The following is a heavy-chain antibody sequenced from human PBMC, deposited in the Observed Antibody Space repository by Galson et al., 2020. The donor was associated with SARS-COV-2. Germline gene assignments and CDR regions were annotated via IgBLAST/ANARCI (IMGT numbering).Heavy chain of an antibody. J-gene: IGHJ6*02. CDR2: IYTTGST. CDR1: GGSISSDY. V-gene: IGHV4-4*07. D-gene: IGHD6-13*01. CDR3: ARGGGQQILFDYYYYGMDV. Sequence: SETLSLTCTVSGGSISSDYWSWIRQPAGKGLEWIGRIYTTGSTDYNPSLKSRVTMSVDTSKNQFSLKLSSVTAADTAVYYCARGGGQQILFDYYYYGMDVWGQGTTVTVSS.